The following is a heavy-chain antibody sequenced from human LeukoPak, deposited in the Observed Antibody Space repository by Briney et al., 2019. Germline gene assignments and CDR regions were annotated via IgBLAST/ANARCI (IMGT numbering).Heavy chain of an antibody. D-gene: IGHD6-13*01. V-gene: IGHV1-2*02. CDR2: INPDSGGT. J-gene: IGHJ4*02. CDR3: ARAGGGSSSWYVGD. CDR1: GYIFIGRY. Sequence: ASVKVPCKASGYIFIGRYVHWVRQAPGQGLEWMGWINPDSGGTIYAQKFQGRVTMTRDKSINTAYLELIRLTSDDAAIYYCARAGGGSSSWYVGDWGQGTLVTLSS.